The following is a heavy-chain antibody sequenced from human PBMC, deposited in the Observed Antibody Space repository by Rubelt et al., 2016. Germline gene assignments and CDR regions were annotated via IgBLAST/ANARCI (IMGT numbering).Heavy chain of an antibody. CDR3: ARGKAVAGTWKFDS. J-gene: IGHJ4*02. CDR1: GYTFISHY. D-gene: IGHD6-19*01. V-gene: IGHV1-46*01. Sequence: GDSVGISCKASGYTFISHYIHWVRQAPGQGPEWMGIINPSGGNTNYAQKFQGRVTMTRDTSTGTVYMELSSLRSEDTAVYYCARGKAVAGTWKFDSWGQGTLVTVSS. CDR2: INPSGGNT.